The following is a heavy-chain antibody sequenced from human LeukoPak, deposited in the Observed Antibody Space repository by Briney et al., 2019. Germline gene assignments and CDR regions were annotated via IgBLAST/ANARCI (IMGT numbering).Heavy chain of an antibody. J-gene: IGHJ4*02. CDR3: ARARGGYDLDY. D-gene: IGHD5-12*01. CDR2: IKQDGGEK. CDR1: GFTFSSYW. V-gene: IGHV3-7*01. Sequence: GGSLRLSCAASGFTFSSYWMSWVRQAPGKGLEWVANIKQDGGEKYYVESVKGRFTISRDNVRNSLYLQMNSLRVEDTAVYYCARARGGYDLDYWGQGTLVTVSS.